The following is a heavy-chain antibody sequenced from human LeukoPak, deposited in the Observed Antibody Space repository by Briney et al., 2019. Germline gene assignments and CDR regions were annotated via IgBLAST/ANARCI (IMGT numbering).Heavy chain of an antibody. V-gene: IGHV5-51*01. CDR3: ARADYYGSGSYPNY. J-gene: IGHJ4*02. Sequence: GGSLEIYFQGSGCIFTSYWIGWVRPVPGKGLEWMGIIYPGDSDTRYSPSFQGQVTISADKSISTAYLQWSSLKASDTAMYYCARADYYGSGSYPNYWGQGTLVTVSS. CDR1: GCIFTSYW. CDR2: IYPGDSDT. D-gene: IGHD3-10*01.